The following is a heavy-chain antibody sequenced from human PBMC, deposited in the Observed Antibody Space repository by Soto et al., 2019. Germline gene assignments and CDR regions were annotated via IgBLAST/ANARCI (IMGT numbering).Heavy chain of an antibody. V-gene: IGHV3-33*01. D-gene: IGHD6-19*01. CDR1: GFTFSSYG. CDR3: ARDSHVGSGWQLTADY. J-gene: IGHJ4*02. Sequence: GGSLRLSCAASGFTFSSYGMHWVRQAPGKGLEWVAVIWYDGSNKYYAESVKGRFTISRDNSKNTLYLQMNSLRAEDKAVYYCARDSHVGSGWQLTADYWGQGTLVTVSS. CDR2: IWYDGSNK.